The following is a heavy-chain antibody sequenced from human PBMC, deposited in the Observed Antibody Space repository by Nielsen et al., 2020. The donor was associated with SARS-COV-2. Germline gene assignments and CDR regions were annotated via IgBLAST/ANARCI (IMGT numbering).Heavy chain of an antibody. CDR1: GGSISSSNW. CDR2: IYHSGST. J-gene: IGHJ2*01. Sequence: SETLSLTCAVSGGSISSSNWWCCVRLPPGKGLEWIGEIYHSGSTNYNPSLKSRVTISVDKSKNQFSLKLSSVIAADTAVYYCARRVPGIAVPIWAFDVWGRGTLVTVSS. D-gene: IGHD6-19*01. V-gene: IGHV4-4*02. CDR3: ARRVPGIAVPIWAFDV.